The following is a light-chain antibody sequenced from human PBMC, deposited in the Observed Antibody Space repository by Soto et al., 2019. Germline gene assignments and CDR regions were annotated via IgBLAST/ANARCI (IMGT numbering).Light chain of an antibody. V-gene: IGKV3-15*01. CDR1: QSVSSN. J-gene: IGKJ3*01. Sequence: EVVMTRSPVTRSGSPGGVATPSCRASQSVSSNLAWYQQKPGQAPRLLIYGASTRATAIPARFSGSGSGTEFTLTISSLQSEDFAVYYCQQYNNWPRTFGPGTKVDIK. CDR3: QQYNNWPRT. CDR2: GAS.